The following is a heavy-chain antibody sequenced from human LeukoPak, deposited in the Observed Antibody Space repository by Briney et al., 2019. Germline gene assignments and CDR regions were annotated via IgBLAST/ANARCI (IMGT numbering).Heavy chain of an antibody. V-gene: IGHV3-7*03. Sequence: GGSLRLSCVASGFTFGKYWMSWVRQAPGKGLEWVANIKLDGSERNYVDSVKGRFTISRDNTKSSLYLQMNSLRVEDTAVFYCARDQYDTWSRRGNFDSWGQGTLVIVSS. CDR3: ARDQYDTWSRRGNFDS. D-gene: IGHD3-3*01. CDR1: GFTFGKYW. CDR2: IKLDGSER. J-gene: IGHJ4*02.